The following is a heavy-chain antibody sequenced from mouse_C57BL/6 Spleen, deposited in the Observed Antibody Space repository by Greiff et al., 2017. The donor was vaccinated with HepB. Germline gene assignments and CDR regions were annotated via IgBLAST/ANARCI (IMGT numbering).Heavy chain of an antibody. J-gene: IGHJ3*01. CDR2: IDPETGGT. CDR3: TGDYGRGFAY. Sequence: QVQLQQSGAELVRPGASVTLSCKASGYTFTDYEMHWVKQTPVHGLEWIGAIDPETGGTAYNQKFKGKAILTADKSSSTAYMELRSLTSEDSAVYYCTGDYGRGFAYWGQGTLVTVSA. CDR1: GYTFTDYE. V-gene: IGHV1-15*01. D-gene: IGHD1-1*01.